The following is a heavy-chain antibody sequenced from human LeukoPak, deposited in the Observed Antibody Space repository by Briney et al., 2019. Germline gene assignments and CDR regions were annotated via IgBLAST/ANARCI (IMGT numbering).Heavy chain of an antibody. V-gene: IGHV3-30*02. CDR3: AKDRLVGAREFDY. CDR2: IRYDGSNK. Sequence: PGGSLRLSCAASGFTFSSYGMHWVRQAPGKGLEWVAFIRYDGSNKYYADSVKGRFTISRDNSKNTLYLQMNSLRAEDTAVYYCAKDRLVGAREFDYWGQGTLVTVSS. CDR1: GFTFSSYG. J-gene: IGHJ4*02. D-gene: IGHD1-26*01.